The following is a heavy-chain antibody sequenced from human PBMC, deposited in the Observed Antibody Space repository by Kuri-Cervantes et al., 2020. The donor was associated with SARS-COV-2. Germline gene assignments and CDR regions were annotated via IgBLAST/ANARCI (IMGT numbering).Heavy chain of an antibody. Sequence: SETLSLTCAFYGESFSGYYWNWIRQSPGKGLQWIGEVNHRGSTNYNPSLKSRVTISVDTSSNQFSLKLSSVTAADTAVYYCARDCGSSTSCYALDPWGQGTLVTVSS. CDR1: GESFSGYY. CDR2: VNHRGST. J-gene: IGHJ5*02. V-gene: IGHV4-34*01. D-gene: IGHD2-2*01. CDR3: ARDCGSSTSCYALDP.